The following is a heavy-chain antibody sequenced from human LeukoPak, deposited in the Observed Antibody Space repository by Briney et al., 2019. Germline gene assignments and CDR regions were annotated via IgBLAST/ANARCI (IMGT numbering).Heavy chain of an antibody. Sequence: PGGSLRLSCAASGFPFSSYPMSCVRHPPGEGVEWVSAINGSGGSTYYADSVKGRFTMSRDNSRNTLELQMNSLRDEDTGVYYCAKAPGSDWGQGTLVTVSS. CDR1: GFPFSSYP. D-gene: IGHD7-27*01. J-gene: IGHJ4*02. CDR2: INGSGGST. CDR3: AKAPGSD. V-gene: IGHV3-23*01.